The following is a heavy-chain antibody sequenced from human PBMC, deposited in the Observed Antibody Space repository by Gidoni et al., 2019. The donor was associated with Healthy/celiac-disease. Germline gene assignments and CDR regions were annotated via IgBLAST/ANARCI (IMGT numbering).Heavy chain of an antibody. V-gene: IGHV3-30-3*01. Sequence: QVQLVESGGGVVKPGRSRRLSCAAHGSTFSSYAMHCARPAPGKGLEWVAVISYDGSNKYYADSVKGRFTISRDNSKNTLYLQMNSLRAEDTAVYYCARGPPYYYVSSGYYGSGGLNGMDVWGQGTTVTVSS. CDR2: ISYDGSNK. CDR3: ARGPPYYYVSSGYYGSGGLNGMDV. J-gene: IGHJ6*02. CDR1: GSTFSSYA. D-gene: IGHD3-22*01.